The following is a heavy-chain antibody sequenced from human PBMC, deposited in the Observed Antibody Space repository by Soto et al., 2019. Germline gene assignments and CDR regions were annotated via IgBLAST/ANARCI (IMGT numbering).Heavy chain of an antibody. J-gene: IGHJ6*03. D-gene: IGHD2-21*01. CDR2: IYYSGST. V-gene: IGHV4-61*08. CDR1: GGSISSGGYY. CDR3: ASHMRNYYYYYYMDV. Sequence: PSETLSLTCTVSGGSISSGGYYWSWIRQHPGKGLEWIGYIYYSGSTNYNPSLKSRVTISVDTSKNQFSLKLSSVTAADTAVYYCASHMRNYYYYYYMDVWGKGTTVTVSS.